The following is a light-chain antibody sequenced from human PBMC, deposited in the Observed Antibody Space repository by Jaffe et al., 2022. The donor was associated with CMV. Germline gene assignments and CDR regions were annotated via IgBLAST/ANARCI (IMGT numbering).Light chain of an antibody. CDR1: SSDVGAYSY. Sequence: QSALTQPRSVSGSPGQSVTISCTGTSSDVGAYSYVSWYQQHPGKAPKLILFDVSKWPSGVPDRFSGSKSGNTASLTISGLQADDEGDYYCCSYAGSYSWVFGGGTKVTVL. CDR3: CSYAGSYSWV. CDR2: DVS. J-gene: IGLJ3*02. V-gene: IGLV2-11*01.